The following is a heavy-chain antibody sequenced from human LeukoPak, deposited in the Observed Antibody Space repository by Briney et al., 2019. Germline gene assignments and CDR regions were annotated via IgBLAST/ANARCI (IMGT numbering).Heavy chain of an antibody. D-gene: IGHD6-13*01. CDR1: GYSFTNYW. Sequence: GESLKISCKGSGYSFTNYWIGWVRQMPGKGLELLGIIYPGDSDTRYSPSFQGQVTISADKSITTAYLQWSSLKASDTAMYYCARLTGSSWYYFDYWGQGTLVTVSS. V-gene: IGHV5-51*01. CDR2: IYPGDSDT. CDR3: ARLTGSSWYYFDY. J-gene: IGHJ4*02.